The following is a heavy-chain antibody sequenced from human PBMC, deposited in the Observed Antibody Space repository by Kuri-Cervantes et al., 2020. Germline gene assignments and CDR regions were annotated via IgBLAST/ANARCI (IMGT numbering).Heavy chain of an antibody. J-gene: IGHJ1*01. Sequence: SVKVSCKASGGTFSSYAISWVRQAPGQGLEWMGGIIPIFGTANYAQKFQGRVTITADESTSTAYMELSSLRSEDTAVYYCAKDSGDILTDPGHPGHFQHWGQGTLVTVS. V-gene: IGHV1-69*13. CDR3: AKDSGDILTDPGHPGHFQH. CDR2: IIPIFGTA. CDR1: GGTFSSYA. D-gene: IGHD3-9*01.